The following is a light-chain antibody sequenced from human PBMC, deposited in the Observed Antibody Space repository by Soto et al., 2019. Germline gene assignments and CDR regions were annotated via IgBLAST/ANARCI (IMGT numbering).Light chain of an antibody. CDR3: LQHNSYPFT. J-gene: IGKJ3*01. Sequence: EIVLMQSPGTLSLSPGEGATLSCRASQSVNSNYLAWYQQKPGQAPTVLIFDTSRRATGVPDRFSGSGSGTDFTLTISRLEPDDFAVYYCLQHNSYPFTFGPGTKVDIK. CDR1: QSVNSNY. V-gene: IGKV3-20*01. CDR2: DTS.